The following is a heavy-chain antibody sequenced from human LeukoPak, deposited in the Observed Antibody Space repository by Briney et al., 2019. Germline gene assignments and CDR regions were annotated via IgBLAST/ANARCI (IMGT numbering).Heavy chain of an antibody. CDR1: GYTFTNYG. Sequence: ASVKVSCKASGYTFTNYGLSWVRQAPGQGLEWMGWLSAYNGNTNYAQRLQGRVTMTKDTSTSTAYMELRSLRSDDTAVYYCAREMGGVATTGRKPPEPLDYWGQGTLVTVS. CDR2: LSAYNGNT. V-gene: IGHV1-18*01. J-gene: IGHJ4*02. CDR3: AREMGGVATTGRKPPEPLDY. D-gene: IGHD1-14*01.